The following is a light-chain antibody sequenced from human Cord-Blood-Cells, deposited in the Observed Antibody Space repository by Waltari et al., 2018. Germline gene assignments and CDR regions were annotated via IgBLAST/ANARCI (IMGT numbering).Light chain of an antibody. CDR1: QGISSY. CDR3: QQSYSTPPYT. V-gene: IGKV1-39*01. J-gene: IGKJ2*01. CDR2: AAS. Sequence: IQMTQTPSSLSASVGDSVTITCGGSQGISSYLNWNQQKPGKAPKLLIYAASSLQSGVPSRFSGSGSGTDFTLTISSLQPEDFATYYCQQSYSTPPYTFGQGTKLEIK.